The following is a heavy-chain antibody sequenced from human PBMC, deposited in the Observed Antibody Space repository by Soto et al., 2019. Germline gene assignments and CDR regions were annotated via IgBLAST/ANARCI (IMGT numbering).Heavy chain of an antibody. D-gene: IGHD2-15*01. CDR3: TRDIVVVVADTPVYYYYGMDV. Sequence: QVQLVESGGGVVQPGRSLRLSCATSGFTFSTYAMHWVRQAPGKGLEWVADISYDGNTKYYSDSVKGRFTIARDNSKNTLYLEMNSLRAEDTAVYYCTRDIVVVVADTPVYYYYGMDVWGLGTMVTVSS. CDR1: GFTFSTYA. J-gene: IGHJ6*02. V-gene: IGHV3-30-3*01. CDR2: ISYDGNTK.